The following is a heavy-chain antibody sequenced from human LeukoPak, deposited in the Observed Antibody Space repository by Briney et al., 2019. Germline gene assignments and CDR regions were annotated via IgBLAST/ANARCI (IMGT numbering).Heavy chain of an antibody. Sequence: SETLSLTCTVSGGSISSSSYYWGWIRQPPGKGLEWIGSIYYSGSTYYNPSLKSRVTISVDTSKNQFSLKLSSVTAADTAVYYCARSIFGVVIPDYWGQGTLVTVSS. V-gene: IGHV4-39*01. D-gene: IGHD3-3*01. J-gene: IGHJ4*02. CDR1: GGSISSSSYY. CDR2: IYYSGST. CDR3: ARSIFGVVIPDY.